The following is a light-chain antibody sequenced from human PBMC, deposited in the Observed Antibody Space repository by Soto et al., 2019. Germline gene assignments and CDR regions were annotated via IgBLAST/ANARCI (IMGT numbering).Light chain of an antibody. Sequence: EIVLTQSPGTLSLSPGERATLSCRASQSISSSYLAWYQQRPGQAPRLLIYGSSSRATGIPDRFSGSGSGTDFTLTIARLEPEDFAVYYCQEYGNSRTFGQGTNVEIK. CDR2: GSS. V-gene: IGKV3-20*01. J-gene: IGKJ1*01. CDR1: QSISSSY. CDR3: QEYGNSRT.